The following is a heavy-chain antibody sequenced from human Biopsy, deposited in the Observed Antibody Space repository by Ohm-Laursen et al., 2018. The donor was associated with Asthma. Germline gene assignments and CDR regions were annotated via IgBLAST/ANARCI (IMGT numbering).Heavy chain of an antibody. J-gene: IGHJ6*02. D-gene: IGHD3-10*01. Sequence: GASVKASCKPSGYTFNSAGITWVRQAPGQGLEWMGWISVYNGNTKVAQKLQDRVTMITDTSTSTAYMELRSLRSDDTAVYFCARAVDYSHYYGIDVWGQGTTVTVS. CDR3: ARAVDYSHYYGIDV. CDR1: GYTFNSAG. CDR2: ISVYNGNT. V-gene: IGHV1-18*01.